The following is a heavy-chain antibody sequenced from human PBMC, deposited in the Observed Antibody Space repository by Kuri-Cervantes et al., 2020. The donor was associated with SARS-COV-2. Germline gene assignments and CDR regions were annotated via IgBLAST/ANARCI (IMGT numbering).Heavy chain of an antibody. CDR3: ARHVNDFWSGYYYYYYMDV. CDR1: GYSISSGYY. J-gene: IGHJ6*03. V-gene: IGHV4-38-2*02. D-gene: IGHD3-3*01. CDR2: IYHSGST. Sequence: ESLKISCTVSGYSISSGYYWGWIRQPPGKGLEWIGSIYHSGSTYYNPSLKSRVTISVDTSKNQFSLKLSSVTAADTAVYYCARHVNDFWSGYYYYYYMDVWGKGTTVTVSS.